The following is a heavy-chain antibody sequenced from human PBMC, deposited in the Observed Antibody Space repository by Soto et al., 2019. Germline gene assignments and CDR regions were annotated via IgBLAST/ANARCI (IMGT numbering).Heavy chain of an antibody. CDR3: ASSPLEYSSSYYYYYGMDV. CDR2: INSDGSST. V-gene: IGHV3-74*01. D-gene: IGHD6-6*01. Sequence: GGSLRLSCAASGFTFSSYWMHWVRQAPGKGLVWVSRINSDGSSTSYADSVKGRFTISRDNAKNTLYLQMNSLRAEDTAVYYCASSPLEYSSSYYYYYGMDVWGQGTTVTVSS. J-gene: IGHJ6*02. CDR1: GFTFSSYW.